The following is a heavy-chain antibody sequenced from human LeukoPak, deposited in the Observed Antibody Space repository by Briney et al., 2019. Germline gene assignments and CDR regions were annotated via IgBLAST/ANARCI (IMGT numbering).Heavy chain of an antibody. J-gene: IGHJ4*02. CDR2: ISTDGSTT. V-gene: IGHV3-48*03. Sequence: PGGSLRLSCAASGFTFSSYEMHWFRQVPGKGLEWISYISTDGSTTNYAESVRGRFTISRDNAKYALYLQMNSLRGEDTAFYYCVREATAEYYSDYWGQGTLVTVSS. CDR1: GFTFSSYE. D-gene: IGHD6-13*01. CDR3: VREATAEYYSDY.